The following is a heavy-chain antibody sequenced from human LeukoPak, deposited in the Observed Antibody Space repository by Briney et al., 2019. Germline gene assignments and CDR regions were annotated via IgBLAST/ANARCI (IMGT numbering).Heavy chain of an antibody. V-gene: IGHV3-23*01. CDR2: LDNGGGVT. D-gene: IGHD6-19*01. J-gene: IGHJ4*02. CDR1: GFTFSSYA. CDR3: AKCGSGWSHFDY. Sequence: PGGSLRLSCAASGFTFSSYAMSWGRQAPGKGLEWVSTLDNGGGVTYYADSVKGRFTSSREHSKHTLSLQMDSLRAEDTAVYCCAKCGSGWSHFDYSGQGTLVTVSS.